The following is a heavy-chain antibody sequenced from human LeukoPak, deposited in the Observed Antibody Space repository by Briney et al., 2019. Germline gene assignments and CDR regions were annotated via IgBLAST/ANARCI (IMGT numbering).Heavy chain of an antibody. CDR3: ARVQYSAYEDAFDI. D-gene: IGHD5-12*01. Sequence: GGSLRLSCAASGFTFSSYTMNWVRQTPGKGLEWVSYISSSSSTIYYADSVKGRFTISRDNAKNSLYLQMNSLRAEDTAVYYCARVQYSAYEDAFDIWGQGTMVTVSS. V-gene: IGHV3-48*04. CDR2: ISSSSSTI. CDR1: GFTFSSYT. J-gene: IGHJ3*02.